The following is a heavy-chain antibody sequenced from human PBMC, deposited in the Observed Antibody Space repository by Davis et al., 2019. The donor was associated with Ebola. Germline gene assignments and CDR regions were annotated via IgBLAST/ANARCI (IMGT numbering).Heavy chain of an antibody. CDR2: IDWDDDK. V-gene: IGHV2-70*01. CDR1: GFSLSTSGMC. J-gene: IGHJ6*02. Sequence: SGPTLVKPTQTLTLTCTFSGFSLSTSGMCVSWIRQPPGKALEWLALIDWDDDKYYSTSLKSRLTISKDTSKSQVVLTMTNMDPVDTATYYCARIRGIVGATDYYYGMDVWGQGTTVTVSS. D-gene: IGHD1-26*01. CDR3: ARIRGIVGATDYYYGMDV.